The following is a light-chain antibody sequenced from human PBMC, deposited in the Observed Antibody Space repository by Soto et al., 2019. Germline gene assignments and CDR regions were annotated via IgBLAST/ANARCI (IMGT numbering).Light chain of an antibody. CDR3: QQYNNWPRT. CDR1: QSVSSN. V-gene: IGKV3-15*01. J-gene: IGKJ2*01. Sequence: EIVMPQSPATLSVSPGERATLSCRASQSVSSNLAWYQQEPGQAPRLLIYGASTRATGIPARFSGSGSGTEFTLNISSLQSEDFAVYYCQQYNNWPRTFGQGTKLEIK. CDR2: GAS.